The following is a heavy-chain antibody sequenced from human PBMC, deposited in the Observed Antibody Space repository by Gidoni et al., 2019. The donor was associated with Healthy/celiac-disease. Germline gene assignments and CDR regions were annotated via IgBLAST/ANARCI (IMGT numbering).Heavy chain of an antibody. D-gene: IGHD2-2*02. CDR3: ARVQTVVPAAIGYYYYYGMDV. J-gene: IGHJ6*02. Sequence: QVQLVESGGGLVKPGGSLRLSCAASGFTFSDYYMSWIRQAPGKGLEWVSYISSSGSTIYYADSVKGRFTISRDNAKNSLYLQMNSLRAEDTAVYYCARVQTVVPAAIGYYYYYGMDVWGQGTTVTVSS. CDR1: GFTFSDYY. CDR2: ISSSGSTI. V-gene: IGHV3-11*01.